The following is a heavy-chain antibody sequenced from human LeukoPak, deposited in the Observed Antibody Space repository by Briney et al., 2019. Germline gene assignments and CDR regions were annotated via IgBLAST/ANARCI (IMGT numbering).Heavy chain of an antibody. V-gene: IGHV3-66*01. CDR3: ARGTNWSPLDFDY. Sequence: GGSLRLSCAASGFTVSSNYMSWVRQAPGKGLEWVSVIYSGGRTHYADSVKGRFTISRDNSKNTLYLQMNSLRAEDTAVFYCARGTNWSPLDFDYWGQGILVTVSS. CDR1: GFTVSSNY. D-gene: IGHD3-3*01. CDR2: IYSGGRT. J-gene: IGHJ4*02.